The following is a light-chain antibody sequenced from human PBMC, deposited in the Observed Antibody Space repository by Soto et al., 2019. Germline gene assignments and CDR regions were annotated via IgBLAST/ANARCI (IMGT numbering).Light chain of an antibody. Sequence: QSALTQPASVSGSPGQSITISSTGTSSDVGGYNYVSWYQQHPGKAPKLMIYDVSNRPSGVSNRFSGSKSGNTASLTISGLQAEDEADYYCSSYTGSSTLDVVFGGGTKLTVL. J-gene: IGLJ2*01. V-gene: IGLV2-14*01. CDR1: SSDVGGYNY. CDR3: SSYTGSSTLDVV. CDR2: DVS.